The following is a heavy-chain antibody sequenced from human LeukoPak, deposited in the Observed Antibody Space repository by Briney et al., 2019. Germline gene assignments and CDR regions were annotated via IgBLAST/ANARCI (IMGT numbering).Heavy chain of an antibody. D-gene: IGHD3-3*01. V-gene: IGHV4-30-2*01. Sequence: SQTLSLTCTVSGGSISSGGYYRGWIRQPPGKGLEWIGYIYHSGSTYYNPSLKSRVTISVDRSKNQFSLKLSSVTAADTAVYYCARALRFLESNYFDYWGQGTLVTVSS. CDR1: GGSISSGGYY. J-gene: IGHJ4*02. CDR2: IYHSGST. CDR3: ARALRFLESNYFDY.